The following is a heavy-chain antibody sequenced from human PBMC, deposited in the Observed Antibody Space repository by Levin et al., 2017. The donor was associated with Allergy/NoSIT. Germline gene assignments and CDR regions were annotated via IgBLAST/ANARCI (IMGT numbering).Heavy chain of an antibody. Sequence: PGGSLRLSCAASGFAFTSYAMSWVRQAPGKGLEWVSSISDTGGSTYYARSVKGRFTISRDTSKKTLYLQMNSLRAEDTAIYYCARDNDVVATRDFEYWGQGTLVSVSS. V-gene: IGHV3-23*01. CDR3: ARDNDVVATRDFEY. CDR1: GFAFTSYA. J-gene: IGHJ4*02. D-gene: IGHD2-21*01. CDR2: ISDTGGST.